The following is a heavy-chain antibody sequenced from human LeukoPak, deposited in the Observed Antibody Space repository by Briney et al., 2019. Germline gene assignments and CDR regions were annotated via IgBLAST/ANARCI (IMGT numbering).Heavy chain of an antibody. J-gene: IGHJ6*02. Sequence: GGSLRLSCAASGFTFSSYGMHWVRQAPGKGLEWVAVISYDGSNKYYADSVKGRFTISRDNSKNTLCLQMNSLRAEDTAVYYCAKTYYYGSGSYSPYYYYYYGMDVWGQGTTVTVSS. CDR1: GFTFSSYG. D-gene: IGHD3-10*01. V-gene: IGHV3-30*18. CDR2: ISYDGSNK. CDR3: AKTYYYGSGSYSPYYYYYYGMDV.